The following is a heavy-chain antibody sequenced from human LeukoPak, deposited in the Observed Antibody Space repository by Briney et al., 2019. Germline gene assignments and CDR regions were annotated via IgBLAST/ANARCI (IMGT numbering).Heavy chain of an antibody. CDR3: ARGSGQWIQLWLGHYGMDV. CDR2: ISGSGGST. D-gene: IGHD5-18*01. J-gene: IGHJ6*02. V-gene: IGHV3-23*01. CDR1: GFTFSSYA. Sequence: GGSLRLSCAASGFTFSSYAMSWVRQAPGKGLEWVSAISGSGGSTYYADSVKGRFTISRDNSKNTLYLQMNSLRAEDTAVYYCARGSGQWIQLWLGHYGMDVWGQGTTVTVSS.